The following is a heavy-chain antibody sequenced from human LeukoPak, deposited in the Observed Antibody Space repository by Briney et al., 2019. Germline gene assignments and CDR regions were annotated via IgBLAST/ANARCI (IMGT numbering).Heavy chain of an antibody. CDR1: GGSFSGYY. V-gene: IGHV4-34*01. CDR2: INHSGST. J-gene: IGHJ4*02. Sequence: SQTLSLTCAVYGGSFSGYYWSWIRQPPGKGLEWIGEINHSGSTNYNPSLKSRVTISVDTSKNQFSLKLSSVTAADTAVYYCARGDSGSLDYWGQGTLVTVSS. CDR3: ARGDSGSLDY. D-gene: IGHD1-1*01.